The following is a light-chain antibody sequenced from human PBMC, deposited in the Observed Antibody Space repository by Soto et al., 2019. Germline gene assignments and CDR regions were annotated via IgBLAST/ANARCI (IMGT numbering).Light chain of an antibody. CDR2: GAS. V-gene: IGKV3-20*01. J-gene: IGKJ2*01. CDR1: PSLTNSY. CDR3: QQYGRSLYT. Sequence: EIVLTQSPGTLSLSPGERATLSCRASPSLTNSYLAWYQQKPGQSPSLLIYGASIRATGIPDRFSGSGSGTDFTLTISRLEPEDFAVYYCQQYGRSLYTFGQGTKLEIK.